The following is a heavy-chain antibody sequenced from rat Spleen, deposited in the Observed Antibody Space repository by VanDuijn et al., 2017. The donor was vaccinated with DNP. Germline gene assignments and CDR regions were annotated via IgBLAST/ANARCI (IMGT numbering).Heavy chain of an antibody. V-gene: IGHV6-6*01. CDR3: LKHLDA. J-gene: IGHJ4*01. CDR1: GFTFSTAW. Sequence: EVQLVETGGGLVQPGRSLKLSCVASGFTFSTAWMYWYRQFAEKRLEWVARIKPKSNNYATDYTDSVKGRFTISRDNAENTVYLQMNSLRSEDTATYYCLKHLDAWGQGTSVTVSS. CDR2: IKPKSNNYAT.